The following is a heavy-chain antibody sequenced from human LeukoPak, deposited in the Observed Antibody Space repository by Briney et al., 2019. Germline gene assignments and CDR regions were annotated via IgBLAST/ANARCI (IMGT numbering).Heavy chain of an antibody. D-gene: IGHD5-12*01. Sequence: KTSQTLSLTCTVSGGSISSGGYYWSWIRQHPGKGLEWIGYIYYSGSTYYNPSLKSRVTISVDTSKNQFSLKLSSVTAADTAVYYCATRFVDNSLGGAGDAFDIWGQGTMVTVSS. J-gene: IGHJ3*02. CDR2: IYYSGST. V-gene: IGHV4-30-4*08. CDR3: ATRFVDNSLGGAGDAFDI. CDR1: GGSISSGGYY.